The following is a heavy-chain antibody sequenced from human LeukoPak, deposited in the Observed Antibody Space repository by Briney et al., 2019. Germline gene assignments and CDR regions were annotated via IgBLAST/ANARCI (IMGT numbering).Heavy chain of an antibody. D-gene: IGHD3-9*01. V-gene: IGHV3-7*04. J-gene: IGHJ6*02. Sequence: PGGSLRLSCAASGFSFSNYWMSWVRQAPGKGLEWVANIKQDGSEKYYVDPVKGRFTISRDNAKNSLYLQMNSLRAEDTAVYYCAREGYYDILTGLDYGMDVWGQGTTVTVSS. CDR1: GFSFSNYW. CDR3: AREGYYDILTGLDYGMDV. CDR2: IKQDGSEK.